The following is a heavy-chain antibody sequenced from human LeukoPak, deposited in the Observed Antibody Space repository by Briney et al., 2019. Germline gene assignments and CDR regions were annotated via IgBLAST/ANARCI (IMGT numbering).Heavy chain of an antibody. Sequence: GGSLRLSCAASGFTFSSYGMHWVRQAPGKGLEWVAFIRYDGSNKYYADSVKGRFTISRDNSKNTLYLQMNSLRAEDTAVYYCAKEEPPYRGPMYYFDYWGQGTLVTVSS. CDR2: IRYDGSNK. D-gene: IGHD3-16*02. V-gene: IGHV3-30*02. CDR3: AKEEPPYRGPMYYFDY. J-gene: IGHJ4*02. CDR1: GFTFSSYG.